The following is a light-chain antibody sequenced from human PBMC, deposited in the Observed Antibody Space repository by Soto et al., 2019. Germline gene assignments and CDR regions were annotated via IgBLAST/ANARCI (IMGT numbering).Light chain of an antibody. Sequence: EIVLTQSPGTLSLSPGERATLSCRASQSLSSSLAWYQQKPGQAPRVLIYDTSSRATGIPARFSGSGSGTDFTLTISSLEPEDFAVYYCQQRNNWPKITFGQGTRLEI. V-gene: IGKV3-11*01. CDR3: QQRNNWPKIT. CDR1: QSLSSS. J-gene: IGKJ5*01. CDR2: DTS.